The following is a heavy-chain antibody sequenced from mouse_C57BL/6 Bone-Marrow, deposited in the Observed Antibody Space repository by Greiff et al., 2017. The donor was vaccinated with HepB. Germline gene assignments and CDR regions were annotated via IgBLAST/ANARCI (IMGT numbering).Heavy chain of an antibody. CDR3: VRQGGTYWYFDV. CDR2: IRSKSNNYAT. D-gene: IGHD4-1*01. Sequence: DVKLVESGGGLVQPKGSLKLSCAASGFSFNTYAMNWVRQAPGKGLEWVARIRSKSNNYATYYADSVKDRFTISRDDSESMLYLQMNNLKTEDTAMYYCVRQGGTYWYFDVWGTGTTVTVSS. V-gene: IGHV10-1*01. J-gene: IGHJ1*03. CDR1: GFSFNTYA.